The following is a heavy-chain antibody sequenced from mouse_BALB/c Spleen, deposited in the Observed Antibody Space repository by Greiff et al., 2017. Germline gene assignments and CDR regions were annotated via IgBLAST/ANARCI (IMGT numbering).Heavy chain of an antibody. V-gene: IGHV1S81*02. CDR3: ARGTTVGEDYAMGY. J-gene: IGHJ4*01. CDR1: GYTFTSYW. CDR2: INPSNGRT. Sequence: QVQLQQPGAELVKPGASVKLSCKASGYTFTSYWMHWVKQRPGQGLEWIGEINPSNGRTNYNEKFKSKATLTVDKTSSTAYMQLSSLTSEDSAVYYCARGTTVGEDYAMGYWGRGTSVTVS. D-gene: IGHD1-1*01.